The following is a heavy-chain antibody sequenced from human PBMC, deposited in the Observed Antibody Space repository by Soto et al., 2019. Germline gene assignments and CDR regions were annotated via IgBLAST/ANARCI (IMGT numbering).Heavy chain of an antibody. V-gene: IGHV4-30-4*01. CDR3: ARLLMNYYRFDQ. CDR1: GGSISSADYY. CDR2: IYYSGST. D-gene: IGHD3-22*01. Sequence: PSETLSPTCNVSGGSISSADYYWSLIPQPPRKGLEWIGNIYYSGSTNYIPSLQSRVTIALETSKRQFSLTLRSVSAADTAVYYCARLLMNYYRFDQWGQGTLVTVSS. J-gene: IGHJ5*02.